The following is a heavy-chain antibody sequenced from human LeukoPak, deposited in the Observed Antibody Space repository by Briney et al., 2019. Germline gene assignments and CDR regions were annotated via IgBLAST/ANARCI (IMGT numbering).Heavy chain of an antibody. J-gene: IGHJ6*03. Sequence: SETLSLTCTVSGGSISSGSYYWSWIRQPAGKGLEWIGRIYTSGSTNYNPSLKSRVTISVDTSKNQFSLKLSSVTAADTAVYYCARDSPGPLRGYYMDVWGKGTTVTVSS. CDR3: ARDSPGPLRGYYMDV. V-gene: IGHV4-61*02. CDR2: IYTSGST. CDR1: GGSISSGSYY.